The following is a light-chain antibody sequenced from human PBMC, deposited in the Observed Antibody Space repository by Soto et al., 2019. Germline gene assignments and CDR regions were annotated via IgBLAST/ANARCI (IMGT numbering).Light chain of an antibody. CDR2: GAT. CDR1: QSVSSSY. CDR3: QQYDSSPMT. V-gene: IGKV3-20*01. J-gene: IGKJ1*01. Sequence: EIVLTQSPGTLSLSPGERATLSCRASQSVSSSYLAWYQQKPGQAPRLLIYGATSRATGIPDRFSGSGSGTDFTLTISRLEPEDFAVYYFQQYDSSPMTFGHGTNVEIK.